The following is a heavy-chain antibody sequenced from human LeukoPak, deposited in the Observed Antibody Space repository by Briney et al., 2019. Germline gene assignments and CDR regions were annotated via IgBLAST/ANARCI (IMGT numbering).Heavy chain of an antibody. CDR2: IYYSRST. CDR3: ARGDGYDLFDY. D-gene: IGHD5-24*01. Sequence: SETLSLTCTVSGGSISTYYSGWIRQPPGKGLEWIGYIYYSRSTNYNPSLKSRVTISVDTSKNQFSLKLSSLTAADTAVFYCARGDGYDLFDYWGQGTLVTVSS. V-gene: IGHV4-59*01. J-gene: IGHJ4*02. CDR1: GGSISTYY.